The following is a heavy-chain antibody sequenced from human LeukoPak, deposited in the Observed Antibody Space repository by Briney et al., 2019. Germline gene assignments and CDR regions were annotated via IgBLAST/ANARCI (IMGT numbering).Heavy chain of an antibody. V-gene: IGHV3-11*04. J-gene: IGHJ3*02. D-gene: IGHD2-21*01. CDR3: ARGFVVSEDAFDI. Sequence: GGSLRLSCAASGFTFSDYYMSWIRQAPGKGLEWVSYINSSGSTIYYADTVKGRFTISRDTAKNSLYLQMNSLRAEDTAVYYCARGFVVSEDAFDIWGQGTMVTVSS. CDR1: GFTFSDYY. CDR2: INSSGSTI.